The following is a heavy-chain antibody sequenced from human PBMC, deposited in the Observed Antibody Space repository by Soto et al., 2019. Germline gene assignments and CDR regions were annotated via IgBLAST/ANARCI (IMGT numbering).Heavy chain of an antibody. V-gene: IGHV5-51*01. J-gene: IGHJ6*02. Sequence: PGQSLKISCNASGFSLNTYWIGWVRQKPGKGLEWMGSIFPGDSDTRYSPSFQSQVIISPDRSISTAYRQWRSLKSSHTAIYYCAPQLRPYSGSCYYYGMDVWRQGSTFTVSS. CDR3: APQLRPYSGSCYYYGMDV. D-gene: IGHD6-6*01. CDR2: IFPGDSDT. CDR1: GFSLNTYW.